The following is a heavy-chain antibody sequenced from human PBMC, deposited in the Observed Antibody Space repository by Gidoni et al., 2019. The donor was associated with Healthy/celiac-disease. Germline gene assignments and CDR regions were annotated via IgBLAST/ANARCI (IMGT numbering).Heavy chain of an antibody. CDR2: IKSKTDGGTT. Sequence: EVQLVASGGGLVKPGGSLRLSCAASGFTFGNCWMRWVRQAPGMGLEWVGRIKSKTDGGTTDYAAPVKGRFTISRDDSKNTLYLQMNSLKTEDTAVYYCTTVAYCGGDCLDFYFDYWGQGTLVTVSS. D-gene: IGHD2-21*01. CDR1: GFTFGNCW. J-gene: IGHJ4*02. CDR3: TTVAYCGGDCLDFYFDY. V-gene: IGHV3-15*01.